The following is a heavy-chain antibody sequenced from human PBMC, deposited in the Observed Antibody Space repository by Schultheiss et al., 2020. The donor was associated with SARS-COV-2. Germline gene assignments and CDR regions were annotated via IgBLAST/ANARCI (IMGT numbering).Heavy chain of an antibody. Sequence: GGSLRLSCAVSGSTFSNNDMHWVRQGTGKGLEWVSSISGNSDNTYHADSVKGRFTISRENAKNSLYLQMNSLRAEDTAVYYCAKGAGWRNYYYYYGMDVWGQGTTVTVSS. CDR1: GSTFSNND. D-gene: IGHD6-19*01. J-gene: IGHJ6*02. CDR2: ISGNSDNT. CDR3: AKGAGWRNYYYYYGMDV. V-gene: IGHV3-13*01.